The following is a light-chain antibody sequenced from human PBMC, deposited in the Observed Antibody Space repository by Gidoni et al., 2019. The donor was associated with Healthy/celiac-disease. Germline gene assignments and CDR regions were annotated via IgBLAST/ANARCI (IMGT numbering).Light chain of an antibody. CDR1: SSDVGGYNY. J-gene: IGLJ2*01. V-gene: IGLV2-14*01. Sequence: QSALTQPASVSGSPGQSITISCTGTSSDVGGYNYVSWYQQHPGKAPKLMSYEVSNRPSGVSNRFSGSKSGNTASLTISGLQAEDEADYYCSSYTSSSTPGFGGGTKLTVL. CDR3: SSYTSSSTPG. CDR2: EVS.